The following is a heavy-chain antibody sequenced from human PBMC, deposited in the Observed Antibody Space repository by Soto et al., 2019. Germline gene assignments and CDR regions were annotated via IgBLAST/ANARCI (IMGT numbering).Heavy chain of an antibody. CDR1: GFNFNTYS. Sequence: EVRLVESGGGLVKPGGSLRVSCAASGFNFNTYSMNWVRQAPGKGLQWVSFISASGAYKYYADSVRGRFTISRDNAKKSVFLEMNSLTADDTAIYYCAGERSALPGARDAMDVWGKGTTVTVSS. J-gene: IGHJ6*03. D-gene: IGHD1-26*01. V-gene: IGHV3-21*02. CDR2: ISASGAYK. CDR3: AGERSALPGARDAMDV.